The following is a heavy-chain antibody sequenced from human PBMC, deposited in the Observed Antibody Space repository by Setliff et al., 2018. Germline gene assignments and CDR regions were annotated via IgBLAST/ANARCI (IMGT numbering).Heavy chain of an antibody. J-gene: IGHJ6*03. CDR2: ISRGGNTI. CDR1: GFTFSDYY. D-gene: IGHD2-2*01. Sequence: PGGSLRLSCAASGFTFSDYYMTWIRQAPGKGLEWVSYISRGGNTIYYADSVKGRFTISRDNARDSLYLQMNSLRAEDTAVYYCAKDIVVVPAATFDFWSGSYYMDVWGKGTTVTVSS. V-gene: IGHV3-11*04. CDR3: AKDIVVVPAATFDFWSGSYYMDV.